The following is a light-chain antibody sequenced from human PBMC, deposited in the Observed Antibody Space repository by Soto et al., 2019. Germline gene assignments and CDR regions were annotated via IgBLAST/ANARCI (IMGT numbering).Light chain of an antibody. J-gene: IGKJ2*02. V-gene: IGKV3-15*01. CDR1: QSVSSN. CDR2: CAS. CDR3: QQYNNWPPCT. Sequence: EIVMTQSPATLSVSPGERATLSCRASQSVSSNLAWYQQKPGQAPRLLIYCASTRATGIPARFSGSGSGTEFNLTISSLQSEDFAVYYCQQYNNWPPCTFGQGTKLEIK.